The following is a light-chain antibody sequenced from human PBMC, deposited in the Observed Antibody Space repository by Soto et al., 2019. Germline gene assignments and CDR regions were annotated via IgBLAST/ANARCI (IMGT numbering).Light chain of an antibody. CDR3: HSYDSSLGGARV. Sequence: QSVLTQPTSVSGAPGQSVTISCTGTSGNIGAGYDVHWYQQPPGSTPKLLIYNNDNRPSGVPDRFSGFKSGASASLTITGLQAEDEADYYCHSYDSSLGGARVFGGGTKLTVL. CDR1: SGNIGAGYD. CDR2: NND. V-gene: IGLV1-40*01. J-gene: IGLJ2*01.